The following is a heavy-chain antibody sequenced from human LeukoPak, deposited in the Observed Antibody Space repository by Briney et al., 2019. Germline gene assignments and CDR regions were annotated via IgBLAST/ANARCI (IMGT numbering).Heavy chain of an antibody. J-gene: IGHJ6*02. V-gene: IGHV4-59*01. CDR1: GGSISSYY. CDR2: IYYSGST. CDR3: ARFVVVPAAISYYYYGMDV. D-gene: IGHD2-2*01. Sequence: TSETLSLTCTVSGGSISSYYWSWIRQPPGKGLEWIGYIYYSGSTNYNPSLKSRVTISVDTSKNQFSLKLSSVTAADTAVYYCARFVVVPAAISYYYYGMDVWGQGTTVTVSS.